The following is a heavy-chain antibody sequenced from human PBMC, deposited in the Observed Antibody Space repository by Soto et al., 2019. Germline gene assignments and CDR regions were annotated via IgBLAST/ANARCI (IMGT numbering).Heavy chain of an antibody. CDR3: VYSKNWYAPYFQN. CDR2: LYWSDDQ. D-gene: IGHD6-13*01. J-gene: IGHJ1*01. CDR1: GFSLSTSGVG. V-gene: IGHV2-5*04. Sequence: QITLKESGPTLVKPTQTLTLTCRFSGFSLSTSGVGVGWIRQSPGEALEWLALLYWSDDQRYSPSLKSRISLTKDTSKNQVVLTVTNMEPVDTGTYYCVYSKNWYAPYFQNWGQGALVTVSS.